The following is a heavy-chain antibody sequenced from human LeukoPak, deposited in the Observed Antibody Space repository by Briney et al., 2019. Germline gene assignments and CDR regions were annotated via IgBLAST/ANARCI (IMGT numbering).Heavy chain of an antibody. J-gene: IGHJ4*02. V-gene: IGHV3-48*01. CDR3: AREHTPFGSGCTAAY. CDR2: ISPSSSTI. D-gene: IGHD6-19*01. CDR1: GFTFSSYG. Sequence: GSLRLSCAASGFTFSSYGMNWVRQAPGKGVEGVSYISPSSSTIYYADSGKGRFTISRDNAKNSLYLQMNSLRAEDTAVYYCAREHTPFGSGCTAAYWGQGTLVTVSS.